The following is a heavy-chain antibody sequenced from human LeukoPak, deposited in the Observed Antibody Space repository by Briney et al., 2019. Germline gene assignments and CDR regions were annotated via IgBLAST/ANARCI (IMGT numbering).Heavy chain of an antibody. J-gene: IGHJ4*02. CDR3: AKDLLFGILIGGGFDY. D-gene: IGHD3-3*01. V-gene: IGHV3-23*01. CDR1: GFSFSNYA. Sequence: PGGSLRLSCAASGFSFSNYAMNWVRQAPGKGLEWVSGVSGSGGSTKYADSVKGRFTISRDNSKNTLYLQMSSLRVEDTAVYYCAKDLLFGILIGGGFDYWGQGAQLNVSS. CDR2: VSGSGGST.